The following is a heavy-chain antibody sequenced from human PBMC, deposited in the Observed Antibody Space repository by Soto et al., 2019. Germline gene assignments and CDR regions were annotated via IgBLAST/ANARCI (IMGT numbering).Heavy chain of an antibody. Sequence: QITLKESGPPLVKPTQTLTLTCTFSGFSLSTSGVGVGWIRQPPGKALEWLALIYWDGDKRYSPSLKSRRTNTKAASKNQVVLTMTNMDPVDTATYYRANRRSGSYFHYWGQGTLVTVSS. CDR1: GFSLSTSGVG. CDR3: ANRRSGSYFHY. CDR2: IYWDGDK. J-gene: IGHJ4*02. D-gene: IGHD1-26*01. V-gene: IGHV2-5*02.